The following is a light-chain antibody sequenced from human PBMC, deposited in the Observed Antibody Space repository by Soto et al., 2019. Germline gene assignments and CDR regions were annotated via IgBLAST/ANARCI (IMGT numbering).Light chain of an antibody. CDR3: QQSYSMPHT. CDR1: QNINRY. Sequence: DIQMTQSPSSLAASVGDRVTITCRASQNINRYLNWYQQKPGKAPKFLIYGASSLQSGVPSRFSGSGSGTDFTLTISSLQPEDFATYSCQQSYSMPHTFGQGTKLEIK. CDR2: GAS. J-gene: IGKJ2*01. V-gene: IGKV1-39*01.